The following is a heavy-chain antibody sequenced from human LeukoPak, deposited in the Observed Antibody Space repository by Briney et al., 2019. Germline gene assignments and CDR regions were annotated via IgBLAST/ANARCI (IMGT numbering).Heavy chain of an antibody. CDR1: GYTFTSYD. D-gene: IGHD3-10*01. CDR2: MNPNSGNT. J-gene: IGHJ5*02. Sequence: ASVTVSCKASGYTFTSYDINWVRQATGQGLEWMGWMNPNSGNTGYAQKFQGRVTMTRNTSISTAYMELSSLRSEDTAVYYCAASGSYYNGGYNWFDPWGQGTLVTVSS. CDR3: AASGSYYNGGYNWFDP. V-gene: IGHV1-8*01.